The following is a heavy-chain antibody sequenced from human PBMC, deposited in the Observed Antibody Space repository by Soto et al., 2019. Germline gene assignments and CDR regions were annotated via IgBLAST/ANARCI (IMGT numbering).Heavy chain of an antibody. CDR2: TGTTGSRYP. CDR3: VRGGGGGLFDP. J-gene: IGHJ5*02. V-gene: IGHV3-11*06. CDR1: GFAFTDYH. D-gene: IGHD2-15*01. Sequence: PGGSLRLSCAASGFAFTDYHMSWIRQAPGKGLEWVSYTGTTGSRYPAYADSVKGRFTISRDNARRSLFLQMTSLTAEDTAMYYCVRGGGGGLFDPWGQGTMVTVSS.